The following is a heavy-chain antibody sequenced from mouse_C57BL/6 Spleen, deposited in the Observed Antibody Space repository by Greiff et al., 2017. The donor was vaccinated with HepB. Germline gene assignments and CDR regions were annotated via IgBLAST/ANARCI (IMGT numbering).Heavy chain of an antibody. D-gene: IGHD1-2*01. V-gene: IGHV2-6*01. CDR3: ATHYYGVPFAY. CDR2: IWGVGST. J-gene: IGHJ3*01. CDR1: GFSLTSYG. Sequence: VQLQQSGPGLVAPSQSLSITCTVSGFSLTSYGVDWVRQSPGKGLEWLGVIWGVGSTNYNSALKSRLSISKDNSKSQVFLKMNSLQTDDTAMYYCATHYYGVPFAYWGQGTLVTVSA.